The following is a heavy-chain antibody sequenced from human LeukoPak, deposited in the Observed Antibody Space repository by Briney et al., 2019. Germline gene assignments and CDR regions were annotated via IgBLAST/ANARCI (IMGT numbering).Heavy chain of an antibody. CDR3: ATDHYYDSKLDP. CDR1: GGSISSGTYY. Sequence: PSETLSLTCTVSGGSISSGTYYWTRIRQPAGKGLEWIGRIYGNGNTNYNPSLKSRVTISVDTSKNQFSLKLSSVTAADTAMYYCATDHYYDSKLDPWGQGTLVTVSS. V-gene: IGHV4-61*02. CDR2: IYGNGNT. D-gene: IGHD3-22*01. J-gene: IGHJ5*02.